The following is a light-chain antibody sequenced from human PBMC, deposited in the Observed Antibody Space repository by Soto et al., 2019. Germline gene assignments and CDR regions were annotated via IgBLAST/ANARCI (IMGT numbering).Light chain of an antibody. CDR1: QSVAGD. V-gene: IGKV3-15*01. CDR3: QQYNKWPLT. CDR2: AAS. J-gene: IGKJ4*01. Sequence: EIVLTQSPVTLSVSPGEGATLSCRASQSVAGDLAWYKQTPGQVPRLLMYAASTRATGIPARISGSGSGTDFTLTISSLQSEDFAVYYCQQYNKWPLTFGGGTKVEIK.